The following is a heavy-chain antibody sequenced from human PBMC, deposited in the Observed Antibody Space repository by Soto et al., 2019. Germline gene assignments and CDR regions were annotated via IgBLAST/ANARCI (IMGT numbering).Heavy chain of an antibody. CDR3: ARGRYGSGNYYFDY. D-gene: IGHD3-10*01. Sequence: QVQLVQSRTEMKKPGSSVKVSCKASGGTFSRYAVSWVRQAPGQGLEWMGGFIPIFGTANYAQKFQGRVTITADEFTSTAYMELSSLRSEDTAVYYCARGRYGSGNYYFDYWGQGTLVTVSS. J-gene: IGHJ4*02. CDR1: GGTFSRYA. CDR2: FIPIFGTA. V-gene: IGHV1-69*12.